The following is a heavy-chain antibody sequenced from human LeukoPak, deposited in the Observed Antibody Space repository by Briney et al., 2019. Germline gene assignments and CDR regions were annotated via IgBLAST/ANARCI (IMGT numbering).Heavy chain of an antibody. V-gene: IGHV3-53*04. Sequence: GGSLRLSCAASGFTVSSNYMSWVRQAPGKGLEWVSVIYSGGSTYYADSVKGRFTISRHNSKNTLYLQMNSLRAEDTAVYYCARVPYYYDSSGYYYCGMDVWGQGTTVTVSS. J-gene: IGHJ6*02. CDR3: ARVPYYYDSSGYYYCGMDV. D-gene: IGHD3-22*01. CDR2: IYSGGST. CDR1: GFTVSSNY.